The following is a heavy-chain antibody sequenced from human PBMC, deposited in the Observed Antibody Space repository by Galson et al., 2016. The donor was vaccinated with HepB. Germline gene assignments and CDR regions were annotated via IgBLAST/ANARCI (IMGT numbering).Heavy chain of an antibody. CDR1: GFSFNSYA. D-gene: IGHD2-15*01. CDR2: INYNGVSR. V-gene: IGHV3-23*01. Sequence: SLRLSCAASGFSFNSYAMSWVRQAPGKGLEWVSVINYNGVSRYSVDSVRGRFTISRDNSKDTLYLQMDSLRVGDTAVYFCAKGLESGGSCNDYWGQGTLVTVSA. CDR3: AKGLESGGSCNDY. J-gene: IGHJ4*02.